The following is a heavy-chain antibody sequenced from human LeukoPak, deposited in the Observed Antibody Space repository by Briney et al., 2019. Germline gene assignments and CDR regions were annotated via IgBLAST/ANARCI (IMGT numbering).Heavy chain of an antibody. CDR2: IYYSGST. J-gene: IGHJ2*01. CDR1: GGSISSSSYY. D-gene: IGHD3-22*01. CDR3: ARGVTMIVVVIHDWYFDL. V-gene: IGHV4-39*01. Sequence: SETLSLTCTVSGGSISSSSYYWGWIRQSPGKGLEWIGSIYYSGSTYYNPSLKSRVTISVDTSKNQFSLKLTSVTAADTAVYYCARGVTMIVVVIHDWYFDLWGRGTLVTVSS.